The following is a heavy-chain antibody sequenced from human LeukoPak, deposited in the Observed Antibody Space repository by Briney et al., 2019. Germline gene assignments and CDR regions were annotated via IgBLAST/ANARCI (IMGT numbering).Heavy chain of an antibody. CDR2: VSYDGTET. Sequence: GGSLRLSCAASGFIFSRYGMHWVRQAPGKGLEWVAVVSYDGTETKYADSVKGRLNLSRDNSKNTVYLQMNSLTFEDTAVYYCARAPRGMREGIQLYDYWGQGTLVTVSS. D-gene: IGHD5-18*01. CDR3: ARAPRGMREGIQLYDY. J-gene: IGHJ4*02. V-gene: IGHV3-30*03. CDR1: GFIFSRYG.